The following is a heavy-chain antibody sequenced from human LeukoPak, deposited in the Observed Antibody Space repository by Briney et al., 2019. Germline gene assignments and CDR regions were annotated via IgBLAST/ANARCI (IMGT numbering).Heavy chain of an antibody. Sequence: SETLSLTCAVSGDSITTSTYYWGWIRQSPGTGLEWIANMYYSRSTYYNPSLKSRVTISVKTSKNQFSLKLSSVTAADTAVYYCARVTGYMIEDYFDYWGQGTLVTVSS. CDR3: ARVTGYMIEDYFDY. D-gene: IGHD3-22*01. J-gene: IGHJ4*02. CDR2: MYYSRST. V-gene: IGHV4-39*07. CDR1: GDSITTSTYY.